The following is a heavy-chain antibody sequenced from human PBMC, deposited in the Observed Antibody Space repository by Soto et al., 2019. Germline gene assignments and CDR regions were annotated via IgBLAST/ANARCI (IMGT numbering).Heavy chain of an antibody. V-gene: IGHV3-48*03. D-gene: IGHD2-15*01. CDR3: VSEIHGRSCSGGSCYP. CDR2: ISSSGSSI. J-gene: IGHJ5*02. Sequence: GKGLEWISYISSSGSSIYYADSVKGRFTISRDNAKNSLYLQMHSLRADDSAIYFCVSEIHGRSCSGGSCYPWGQGTLVTVSS.